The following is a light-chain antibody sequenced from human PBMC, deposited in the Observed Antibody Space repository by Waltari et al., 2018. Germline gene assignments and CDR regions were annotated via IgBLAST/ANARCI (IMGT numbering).Light chain of an antibody. Sequence: EIVLTQSPATLSLSPWERATLAYRASQSVSSYLAGYQNNPGQAPRLHIYDASNSATGTPARFSGSGSGTDFTLTISSLEPEDFAVYYCQQRSNWPFVTFGQGTKLEIK. CDR3: QQRSNWPFVT. J-gene: IGKJ2*01. V-gene: IGKV3-11*01. CDR2: DAS. CDR1: QSVSSY.